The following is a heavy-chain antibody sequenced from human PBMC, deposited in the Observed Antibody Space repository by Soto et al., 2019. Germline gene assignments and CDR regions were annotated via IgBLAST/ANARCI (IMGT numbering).Heavy chain of an antibody. CDR1: GGTFSSYA. Sequence: QVQLVQSGAEVKKPGSSVKVSCKASGGTFSSYAISWVRQAPGQGLEWMGGIIPIFGTANYAQKFQGRVTITADESTSKGYMELRSLGSEETGVYYCAGPVVGATLVGAFDIWGQGTMVTVSS. CDR3: AGPVVGATLVGAFDI. V-gene: IGHV1-69*01. D-gene: IGHD1-26*01. J-gene: IGHJ3*02. CDR2: IIPIFGTA.